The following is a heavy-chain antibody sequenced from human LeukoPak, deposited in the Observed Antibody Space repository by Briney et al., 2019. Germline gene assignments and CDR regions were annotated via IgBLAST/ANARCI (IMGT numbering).Heavy chain of an antibody. D-gene: IGHD6-13*01. CDR1: GGTFSSYA. CDR3: ELYSSSWYYFDY. J-gene: IGHJ4*02. CDR2: IIPIFGTA. Sequence: SVKVSCKASGGTFSSYAISWVRQAPGQGLEWMGGIIPIFGTANHAQKFQDRVTITADESTSTAYMELSSLRSGDTAVYYCELYSSSWYYFDYWGQGTLVTVSS. V-gene: IGHV1-69*01.